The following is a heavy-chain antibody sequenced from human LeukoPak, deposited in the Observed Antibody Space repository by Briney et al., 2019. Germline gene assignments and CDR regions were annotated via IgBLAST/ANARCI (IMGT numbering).Heavy chain of an antibody. Sequence: PGGSLRLSCAASGFNFRDHWMDWVRQAPGKGLEWVGHIKTDGSETYYLDSPRGRFSISRDNTNNALYLQMNSLRVEDTAVYYCVKNNGWFHLAQWGQGTLVTVSS. CDR3: VKNNGWFHLAQ. J-gene: IGHJ4*02. V-gene: IGHV3-7*03. D-gene: IGHD6-19*01. CDR1: GFNFRDHW. CDR2: IKTDGSET.